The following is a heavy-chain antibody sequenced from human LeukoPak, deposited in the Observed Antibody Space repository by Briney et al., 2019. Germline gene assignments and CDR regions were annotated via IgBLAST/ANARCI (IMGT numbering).Heavy chain of an antibody. Sequence: PGRSLRLSCAASGFTFSSYAMHWVRQAPGKGLEWVAVISYDGSNKYYADSVKGRFTISRDNSKNTLYLQMNSLRAEDTAVYYCARDGYSDSSGGSCYFEYWGHGTLVTVFS. D-gene: IGHD2-15*01. CDR1: GFTFSSYA. CDR2: ISYDGSNK. CDR3: ARDGYSDSSGGSCYFEY. J-gene: IGHJ4*01. V-gene: IGHV3-30*04.